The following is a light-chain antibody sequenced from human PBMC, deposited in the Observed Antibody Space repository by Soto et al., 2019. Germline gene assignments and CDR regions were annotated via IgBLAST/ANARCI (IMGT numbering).Light chain of an antibody. CDR2: KAS. J-gene: IGKJ1*01. Sequence: DLQMTESPSTLSGSVGDRVTITCRASQTISSWLAWYQQEPGKAPKLLIYKASTLKSGVPSRFSGSGSGTEFTLTISSLQPDKFATYYCQHYNSYSEAFGQGTKVDIK. CDR3: QHYNSYSEA. CDR1: QTISSW. V-gene: IGKV1-5*03.